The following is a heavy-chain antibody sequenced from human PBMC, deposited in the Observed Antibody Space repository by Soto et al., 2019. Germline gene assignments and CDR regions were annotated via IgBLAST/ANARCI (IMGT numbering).Heavy chain of an antibody. CDR1: GYSFSTNG. V-gene: IGHV1-18*04. CDR2: ISANTGDT. Sequence: QVQLAQSGAEVKKPGASITVSCKASGYSFSTNGVSWVRQAPGQGLEWMGWISANTGDTLYAEKFEDRITLTADTPTTTAYMELRSLRPDDTATYFCPTDKGDFTFGPWGQGTLITVSS. D-gene: IGHD3-3*01. CDR3: PTDKGDFTFGP. J-gene: IGHJ5*02.